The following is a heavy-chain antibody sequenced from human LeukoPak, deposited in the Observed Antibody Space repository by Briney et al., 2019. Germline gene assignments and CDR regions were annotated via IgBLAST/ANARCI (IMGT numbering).Heavy chain of an antibody. V-gene: IGHV4-31*03. J-gene: IGHJ5*02. CDR2: IYYSGST. Sequence: SETLSLTCTVSGGSISSGGYYWSWIRQHPGKGLEWIGYIYYSGSTYYNPSLKSRVTISVDTSKNQFSLKLSSVTAADTAVYYCAGTWITMIFDPWGQGTLVTVSS. CDR1: GGSISSGGYY. D-gene: IGHD3-22*01. CDR3: AGTWITMIFDP.